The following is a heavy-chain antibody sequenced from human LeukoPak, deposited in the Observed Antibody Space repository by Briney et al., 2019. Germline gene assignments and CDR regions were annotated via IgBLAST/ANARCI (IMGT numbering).Heavy chain of an antibody. D-gene: IGHD4-4*01. CDR3: ARGRLQLYY. CDR1: GYIFTDYY. J-gene: IGHJ4*02. V-gene: IGHV1-2*02. Sequence: ASVKVSCKASGYIFTDYYINWVRQAPGQGLEWMGWINPNNGGTNFARRFQGRVTMTRDTTISTAYMELSRLRSDDTAVYYCARGRLQLYYWGQGTLVTVSS. CDR2: INPNNGGT.